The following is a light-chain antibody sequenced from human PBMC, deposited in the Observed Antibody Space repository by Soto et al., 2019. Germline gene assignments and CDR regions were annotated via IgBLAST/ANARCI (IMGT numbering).Light chain of an antibody. CDR1: SSSIGTNY. J-gene: IGLJ1*01. V-gene: IGLV1-47*01. CDR2: KNN. Sequence: QSALTQPPSASGTPGQRVTISCSGSSSSIGTNYVYWYQQLPGTAPKLLIYKNNQRPSGVPDRFSGSKSGTSASLAISGLRSEDEADYHCASWDGSLSGYVFGTGTKLTVL. CDR3: ASWDGSLSGYV.